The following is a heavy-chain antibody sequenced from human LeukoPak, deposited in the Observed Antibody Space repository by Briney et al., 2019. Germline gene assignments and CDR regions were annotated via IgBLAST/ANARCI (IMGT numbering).Heavy chain of an antibody. V-gene: IGHV4-34*01. D-gene: IGHD6-13*01. CDR1: GGSISSYY. J-gene: IGHJ4*02. Sequence: SETLSLTCTVSGGSISSYYWSWIRQPPGKGLEWIGEINNSESTNYNPSLKSRVTISVDTSKNQFSLKLSSVTAADTAVYYCARNLIPEQLILNFWGQGTLVTVSS. CDR2: INNSEST. CDR3: ARNLIPEQLILNF.